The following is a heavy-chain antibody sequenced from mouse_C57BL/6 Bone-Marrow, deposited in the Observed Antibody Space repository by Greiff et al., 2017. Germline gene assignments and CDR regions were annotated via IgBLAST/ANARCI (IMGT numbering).Heavy chain of an antibody. V-gene: IGHV3-6*01. D-gene: IGHD1-1*01. CDR3: ASDYYGSSWYFDV. CDR2: ISYDGSN. CDR1: GYSITSGYY. Sequence: EVQRVESGPGLVKPSQSLSLTCSVTGYSITSGYYWNWIRQFPGNKLEWMGYISYDGSNNYNPSLKNRISITRDTSKNQFFLKLNSVTTEDTATYYCASDYYGSSWYFDVWGTGTTVTVSS. J-gene: IGHJ1*03.